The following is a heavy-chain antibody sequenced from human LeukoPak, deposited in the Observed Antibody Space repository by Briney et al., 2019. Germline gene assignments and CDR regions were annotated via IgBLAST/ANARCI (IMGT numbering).Heavy chain of an antibody. CDR1: GFTFNSYW. CDR3: ARAPYSSGSYYFDY. Sequence: PGGSLRLSCAASGFTFNSYWMHWVRQAPGKGLTWVSRINSDGSSTSYADSVKGRFTISRDNAKNTLYLQMNSLRAEDTAVYYCARAPYSSGSYYFDYWGQGTLVTVSS. D-gene: IGHD6-19*01. J-gene: IGHJ4*02. V-gene: IGHV3-74*01. CDR2: INSDGSST.